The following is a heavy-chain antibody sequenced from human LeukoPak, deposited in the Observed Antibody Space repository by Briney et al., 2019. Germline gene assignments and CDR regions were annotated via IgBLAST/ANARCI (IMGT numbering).Heavy chain of an antibody. CDR3: TKAGGHDSIDY. CDR2: ISWDGGST. Sequence: GGSLRLSCAASGFTFDDYAMHWVRQAPGKGLEWVSLISWDGGSTYYADSVKGRFTISRDNSRNSLYLQMNSLRAEDTALYYCTKAGGHDSIDYWGQGTLVTVSS. J-gene: IGHJ4*02. CDR1: GFTFDDYA. V-gene: IGHV3-43D*03. D-gene: IGHD3-22*01.